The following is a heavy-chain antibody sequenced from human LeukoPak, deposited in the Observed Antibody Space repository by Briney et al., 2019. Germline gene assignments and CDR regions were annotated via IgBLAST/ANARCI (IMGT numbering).Heavy chain of an antibody. Sequence: GGSLRLSCAASGFTVSSTYMSWVRQAPGKGLEWVSVIYSGGSIYYADSVKGRFTISRDNSKNTLYLQMNPLRAEDTAVYYCARDDSFDYWGQGTLVTVSS. D-gene: IGHD2-21*02. CDR3: ARDDSFDY. CDR2: IYSGGSI. J-gene: IGHJ4*02. CDR1: GFTVSSTY. V-gene: IGHV3-66*01.